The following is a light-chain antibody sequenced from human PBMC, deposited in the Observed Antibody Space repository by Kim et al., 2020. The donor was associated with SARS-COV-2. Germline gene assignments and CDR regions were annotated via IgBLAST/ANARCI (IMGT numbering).Light chain of an antibody. V-gene: IGKV3-20*01. CDR1: QSVSSSY. CDR3: QHYGGSLTWT. J-gene: IGKJ1*01. CDR2: GAS. Sequence: EIVLTQFPGTLSLSPGERATLSCRASQSVSSSYLGWYQQKPGQAPRLLIYGASSRATGIPDRFSGSGSGTDFTLTISRLDPEDFAVYYCQHYGGSLTWTFGQGTKVEIK.